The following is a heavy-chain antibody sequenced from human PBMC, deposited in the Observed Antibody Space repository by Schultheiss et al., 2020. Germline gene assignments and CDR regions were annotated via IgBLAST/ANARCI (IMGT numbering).Heavy chain of an antibody. V-gene: IGHV3-7*05. J-gene: IGHJ4*02. Sequence: CGSLRLSCAASGFTFSSYWMSWVRQAPGKGLEWVANIKQDGSEKYYVDSVKGRFTISRDNSKNTLYLQMNSLRAEDTAVYYCAKEEHYGSGKIDYWGQGTLVTVSS. CDR2: IKQDGSEK. D-gene: IGHD3-10*01. CDR3: AKEEHYGSGKIDY. CDR1: GFTFSSYW.